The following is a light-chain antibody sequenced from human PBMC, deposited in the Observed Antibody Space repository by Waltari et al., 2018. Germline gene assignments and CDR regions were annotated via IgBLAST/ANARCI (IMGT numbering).Light chain of an antibody. J-gene: IGKJ2*01. V-gene: IGKV1-NL1*01. CDR2: AAS. Sequence: DIQMTQSPSSLSASVGDRVTITCRASQGISNSLAWYQQKPGKAPKLLLYAASRLESGVPSRFTGSGSGTDYTRTISSLQPEDFSTYYCQQYYSTPTFGQGTKLEI. CDR3: QQYYSTPT. CDR1: QGISNS.